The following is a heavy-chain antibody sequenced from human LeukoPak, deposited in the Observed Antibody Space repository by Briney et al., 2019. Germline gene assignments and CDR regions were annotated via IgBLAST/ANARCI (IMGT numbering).Heavy chain of an antibody. J-gene: IGHJ4*02. V-gene: IGHV4-39*01. CDR3: ARRKGSDSSGYYFDY. D-gene: IGHD3-22*01. Sequence: SETLSLICTVSGGSISSSSYYWGWIRQPPGKGLEWIGSIYYSGSTYYNPSLKSRVTISVDTSKNQFSLKLSSVTAADTAVYYCARRKGSDSSGYYFDYWGQGTLVTVSS. CDR1: GGSISSSSYY. CDR2: IYYSGST.